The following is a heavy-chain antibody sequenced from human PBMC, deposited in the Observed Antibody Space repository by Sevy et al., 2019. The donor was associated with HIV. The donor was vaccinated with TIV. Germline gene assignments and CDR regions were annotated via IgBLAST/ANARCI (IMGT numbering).Heavy chain of an antibody. Sequence: SETLSLTCTVSGGSISSYYWSWIRQPPGKGLEWIGYIYYSGSTNYNPSLKSRVTISVDTSKNQFSLKLSSVTAADTAVYYCARDPGAALDYWGRGTLVTVSS. V-gene: IGHV4-59*13. CDR1: GGSISSYY. CDR3: ARDPGAALDY. J-gene: IGHJ4*02. D-gene: IGHD7-27*01. CDR2: IYYSGST.